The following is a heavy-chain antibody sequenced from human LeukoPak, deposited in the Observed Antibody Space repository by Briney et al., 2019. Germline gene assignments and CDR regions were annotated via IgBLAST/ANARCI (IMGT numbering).Heavy chain of an antibody. CDR1: GFSFSNYW. D-gene: IGHD3-3*01. J-gene: IGHJ4*02. CDR3: AREAPADFWSGYYPYYFDY. V-gene: IGHV3-74*01. CDR2: INSDGSST. Sequence: GGSLRLSCAASGFSFSNYWFHWVRQAPGKGLVWVSRINSDGSSTSYADSVKGRFTISRDNAKNTLYLQMNSLRAEDTAVYYCAREAPADFWSGYYPYYFDYWGQGTLVTVSS.